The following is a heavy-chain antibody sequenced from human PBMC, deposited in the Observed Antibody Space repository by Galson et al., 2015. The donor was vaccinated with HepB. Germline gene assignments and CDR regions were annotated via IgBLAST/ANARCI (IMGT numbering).Heavy chain of an antibody. D-gene: IGHD6-13*01. J-gene: IGHJ5*02. CDR1: GGSISSSNW. CDR2: IYHSGST. CDR3: ARAPRGYSSSGWFDP. V-gene: IGHV4-4*02. Sequence: ETLSLTCAVSGGSISSSNWWSWVRQPPGKGLEWIGEIYHSGSTNYNPSLKSRVTISVDKSKNQFSLKLSSVTAADTAVYYCARAPRGYSSSGWFDPWGQGTLVTVSS.